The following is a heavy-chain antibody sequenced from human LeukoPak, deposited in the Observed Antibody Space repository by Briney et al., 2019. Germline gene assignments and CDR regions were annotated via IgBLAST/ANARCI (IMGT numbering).Heavy chain of an antibody. CDR2: IYPGDSDT. D-gene: IGHD3-16*02. Sequence: GASLKISCKGSGSSFTSYWIGWVRQMPGKGLEWMGIIYPGDSDTRYSPSFQGQVTISADKSISTAYLQWSSLKASDTAMYYCERLLSSYQPLPPGWFDPWGQGTLVTVSS. V-gene: IGHV5-51*01. CDR1: GSSFTSYW. CDR3: ERLLSSYQPLPPGWFDP. J-gene: IGHJ5*02.